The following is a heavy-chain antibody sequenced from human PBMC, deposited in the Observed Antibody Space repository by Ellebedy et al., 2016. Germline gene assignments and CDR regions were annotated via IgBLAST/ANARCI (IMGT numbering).Heavy chain of an antibody. J-gene: IGHJ3*02. CDR1: GFTFSSYS. D-gene: IGHD4-17*01. CDR3: ARVWNDYGWPEAFDI. CDR2: ISSSSSTI. V-gene: IGHV3-48*04. Sequence: GGSLRLSXAASGFTFSSYSMNWVRQAPGKGLEWVSYISSSSSTIYYADSVKGRFTISRDNAKNSLYLQMNSLRAEDTAVYYCARVWNDYGWPEAFDIWGQGTMVTVSS.